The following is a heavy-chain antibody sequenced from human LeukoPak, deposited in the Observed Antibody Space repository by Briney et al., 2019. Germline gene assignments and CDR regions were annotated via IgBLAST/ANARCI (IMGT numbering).Heavy chain of an antibody. Sequence: ASVNVSCKASGYTFTGYYMHWVRQAPGQGLEWMGGINPNSGGTNYAQKFQGRVTMTRDTSISTAYMELSRLRSDDTAVYYCARGTYYDFWSGYWYHYYMDVWGKGTTVTVSS. CDR1: GYTFTGYY. CDR3: ARGTYYDFWSGYWYHYYMDV. J-gene: IGHJ6*03. V-gene: IGHV1-2*02. D-gene: IGHD3-3*01. CDR2: INPNSGGT.